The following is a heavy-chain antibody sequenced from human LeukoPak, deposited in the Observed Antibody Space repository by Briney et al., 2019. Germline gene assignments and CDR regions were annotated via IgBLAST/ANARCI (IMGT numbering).Heavy chain of an antibody. CDR3: ARIYCGGDCRGYYYHYYMDV. CDR1: GGSISSGSYY. D-gene: IGHD2-21*02. J-gene: IGHJ6*03. V-gene: IGHV4-61*02. CDR2: IYTSGST. Sequence: SGTLSLTCTVSGGSISSGSYYWSWIRQPAGKGLEWIGRIYTSGSTKYNPSLKSRVTISVDTSKNQFSLKLSSVTAADTAVYYCARIYCGGDCRGYYYHYYMDVWGKGTTVTISS.